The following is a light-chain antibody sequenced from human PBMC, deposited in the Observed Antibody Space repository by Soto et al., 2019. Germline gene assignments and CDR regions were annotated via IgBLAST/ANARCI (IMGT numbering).Light chain of an antibody. CDR3: REYVRSRWE. CDR2: GAS. Sequence: EIVLAQSQGTLSLSPGERATLSCRASQSVANSFLAWYQQKPGQAPRLLIYGASRRATSIPDRFTGSGSGTDFTLTVSRVETEDLALYYLREYVRSRWEFGKGTRVDIK. CDR1: QSVANSF. V-gene: IGKV3-20*01. J-gene: IGKJ1*01.